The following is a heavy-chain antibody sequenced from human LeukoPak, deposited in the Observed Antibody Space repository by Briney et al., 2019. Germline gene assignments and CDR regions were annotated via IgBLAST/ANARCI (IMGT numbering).Heavy chain of an antibody. J-gene: IGHJ6*03. Sequence: KPSETLSLTCTVSGGSISSSSYYWGWIRQPPGEGLEWIGSIYYSGSTYYNPSLKSRVTISVDTSKNQFSLKLSSVTAADTAVYYCARQIRYFDGKKSYYYYYYMDVWGKGTTVTISS. CDR1: GGSISSSSYY. V-gene: IGHV4-39*01. CDR2: IYYSGST. D-gene: IGHD3-9*01. CDR3: ARQIRYFDGKKSYYYYYYMDV.